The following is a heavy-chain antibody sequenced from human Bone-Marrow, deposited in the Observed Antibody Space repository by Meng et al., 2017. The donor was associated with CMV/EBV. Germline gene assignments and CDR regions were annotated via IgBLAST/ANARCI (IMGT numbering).Heavy chain of an antibody. Sequence: SVKVSCKASGGTFSSYAISWVRQAPGQGLEWMGGIIPIFGTANYAQKFQGRVTITTDESTSTAYMELSSLRSEDTAVYYCARGRAAPKTYYYGMEVWGQGTTVTVSS. V-gene: IGHV1-69*05. J-gene: IGHJ6*02. CDR3: ARGRAAPKTYYYGMEV. CDR2: IIPIFGTA. CDR1: GGTFSSYA.